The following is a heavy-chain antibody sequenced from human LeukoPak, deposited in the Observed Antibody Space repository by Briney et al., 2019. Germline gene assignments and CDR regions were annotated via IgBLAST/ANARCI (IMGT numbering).Heavy chain of an antibody. V-gene: IGHV3-21*01. J-gene: IGHJ6*03. D-gene: IGHD2-21*02. CDR1: GFTFSSYS. CDR2: ISSSSSYI. CDR3: ARVSVVVTADLYYYHYMDV. Sequence: SGGSLRLSCAASGFTFSSYSMNWVRQAPGKGLEWVSSISSSSSYIYYADSVKGRFTISRDNAKNSLYLQMNSLRAEDTAVYYCARVSVVVTADLYYYHYMDVWGKGTTVTISS.